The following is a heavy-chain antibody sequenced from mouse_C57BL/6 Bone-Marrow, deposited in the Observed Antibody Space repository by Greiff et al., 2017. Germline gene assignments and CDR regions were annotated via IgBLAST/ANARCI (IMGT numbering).Heavy chain of an antibody. CDR3: AKGNGGFAY. CDR1: GYTFTSYW. V-gene: IGHV1-69*01. D-gene: IGHD2-1*01. CDR2: IDPSASYT. J-gene: IGHJ3*01. Sequence: VQLQQSGAELVMPGASVKLSCKASGYTFTSYWMHWVKQRPGKGLEWIGEIDPSASYTNYNQKFKGKYTLTVDKSSITAYMQLSSLTSEDSSVYNCAKGNGGFAYWGQGTLVTVSA.